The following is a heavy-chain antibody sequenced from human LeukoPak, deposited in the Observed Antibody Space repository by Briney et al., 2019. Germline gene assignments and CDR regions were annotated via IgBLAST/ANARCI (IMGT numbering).Heavy chain of an antibody. V-gene: IGHV3-23*01. Sequence: RCLTPSCAVATLIFTTHGIKWVRQAEGKWLEWDAATLPSGELTNYADSVKGRFTISRDNSKNMLYLQMNSMRAEDTDVYYCAKVSESNYDFLTGYYAPYYFDYWGQGTLVTVSS. CDR2: TLPSGELT. CDR3: AKVSESNYDFLTGYYAPYYFDY. CDR1: TLIFTTHG. D-gene: IGHD3-9*01. J-gene: IGHJ4*02.